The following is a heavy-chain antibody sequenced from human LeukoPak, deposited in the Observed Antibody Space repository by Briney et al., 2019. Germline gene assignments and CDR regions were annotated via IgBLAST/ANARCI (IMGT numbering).Heavy chain of an antibody. CDR2: INHSGST. V-gene: IGHV4-34*01. J-gene: IGHJ4*02. CDR1: GGSFSGYY. D-gene: IGHD6-13*01. CDR3: ARPGYSSSWYGRYFDY. Sequence: MPSETLSLTCAVYGGSFSGYYWSWIRQPPGKGLEWIGEINHSGSTNYNPSLKSRVTISVDTSKNQFSLKLSSVTAADTAVYYCARPGYSSSWYGRYFDYWGQGTLVTVSS.